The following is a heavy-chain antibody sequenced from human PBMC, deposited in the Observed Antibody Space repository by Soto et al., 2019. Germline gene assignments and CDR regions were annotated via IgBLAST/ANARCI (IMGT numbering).Heavy chain of an antibody. V-gene: IGHV4-59*11. Sequence: PSETLSLTCTVSGGSMISHYWTWLRQPPGKGREWIGYISYSGSTYCNPSLKSRVTISADTSRNQFSLKLSSVIAADTAVDYCARADPDASVGYWGQATLVTVSS. CDR3: ARADPDASVGY. J-gene: IGHJ4*02. CDR1: GGSMISHY. CDR2: ISYSGST. D-gene: IGHD2-15*01.